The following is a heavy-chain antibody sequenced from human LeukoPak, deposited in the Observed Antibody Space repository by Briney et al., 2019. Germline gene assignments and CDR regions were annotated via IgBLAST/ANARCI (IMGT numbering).Heavy chain of an antibody. CDR2: TYFRSKWYN. CDR3: ARNGIGTTYDAFGI. V-gene: IGHV6-1*01. J-gene: IGHJ3*02. Sequence: SQTLSLTCAISGDSVSSNSAAWNWIRQSPSRGLEWLGRTYFRSKWYNDYAVSVKSRIIINADTSKNHFSLQLNSVTPEDTAVYFCARNGIGTTYDAFGIWGQGQWSPSLQ. D-gene: IGHD1-1*01. CDR1: GDSVSSNSAA.